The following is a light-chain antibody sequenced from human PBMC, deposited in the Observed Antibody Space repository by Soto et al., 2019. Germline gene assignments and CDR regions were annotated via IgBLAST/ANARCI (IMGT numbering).Light chain of an antibody. Sequence: QSALTQPASVSGSPGQSITISCPGTSSDVGGYNYVSWYQQHPGKAPKLMIYDVSNRPSGVSNRFSGSKSGNKASLTISGLQAEYEADYYCSSYTSSSTLVFGGGTKLTVL. V-gene: IGLV2-14*01. CDR2: DVS. CDR1: SSDVGGYNY. J-gene: IGLJ2*01. CDR3: SSYTSSSTLV.